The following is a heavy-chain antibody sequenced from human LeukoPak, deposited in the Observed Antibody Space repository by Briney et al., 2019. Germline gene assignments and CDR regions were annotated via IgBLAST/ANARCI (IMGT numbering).Heavy chain of an antibody. D-gene: IGHD3-10*01. V-gene: IGHV1-58*02. CDR2: IVVGSGNT. CDR1: GFTFTSSA. Sequence: GASVKVSCKASGFTFTSSAMQWVRQARGQRLEWIGWIVVGSGNTNYAQKFQERVTITRDMSTSTAYMELSSLRSEDTAVYYCAADTLLWFGELLSWGQGTLVTVSS. J-gene: IGHJ4*02. CDR3: AADTLLWFGELLS.